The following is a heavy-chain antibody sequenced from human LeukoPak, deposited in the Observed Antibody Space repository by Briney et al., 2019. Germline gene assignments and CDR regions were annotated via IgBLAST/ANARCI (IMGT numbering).Heavy chain of an antibody. CDR2: INWNGGST. Sequence: PGGSLRLSCAASGFTFNDYEMTWVRQAPGKGLEWVSGINWNGGSTGYGDSVKGRFTISRDNAKSSLSLQMNSLRAEDTALYYCARGSRPYGDKPDNFDYWGQGALVTVSS. V-gene: IGHV3-20*04. CDR3: ARGSRPYGDKPDNFDY. CDR1: GFTFNDYE. J-gene: IGHJ4*02. D-gene: IGHD4-17*01.